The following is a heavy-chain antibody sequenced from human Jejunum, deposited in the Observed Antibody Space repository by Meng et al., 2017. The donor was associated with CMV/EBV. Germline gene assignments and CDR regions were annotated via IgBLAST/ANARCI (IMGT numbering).Heavy chain of an antibody. J-gene: IGHJ4*02. CDR2: IRSKAHGGAT. D-gene: IGHD3-3*01. CDR3: SFWRDHQCLKN. Sequence: SGFMFGDYAMSWVRQAPGKGLEWLSSIRSKAHGGATEYATSVEARMTISRDDFKSIAYLQINSLQAEDTAMYYCSFWRDHQCLKNWGQGVLVTVSS. CDR1: GFMFGDYA. V-gene: IGHV3-49*04.